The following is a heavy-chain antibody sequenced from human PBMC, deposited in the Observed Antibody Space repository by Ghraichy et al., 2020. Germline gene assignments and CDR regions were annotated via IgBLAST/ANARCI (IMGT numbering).Heavy chain of an antibody. Sequence: SCSVSGGSVSSHLYYWSWIRQPPGRGLEWIGFTYYSGSTIYNPSLKSRVTISVDTSKNQFSLKLTSVTAADTAVYYCAREPLLASGTGPLDFWGQGTLVTVSS. J-gene: IGHJ4*02. CDR1: GGSVSSHLYY. V-gene: IGHV4-61*01. CDR3: AREPLLASGTGPLDF. D-gene: IGHD3/OR15-3a*01. CDR2: TYYSGST.